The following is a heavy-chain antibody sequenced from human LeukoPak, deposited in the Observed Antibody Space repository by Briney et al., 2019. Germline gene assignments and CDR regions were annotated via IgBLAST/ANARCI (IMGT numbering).Heavy chain of an antibody. CDR2: IYYSGST. V-gene: IGHV4-39*07. Sequence: SETLSLTCTVSGGSISSSSYYWGWIRQPPGKGLEWIGSIYYSGSTYYNPSLKSRVTISVDTSKNQFSLKLSSVTAADTAVYYCARVGGITMIVVLITDAFDIWGQGTMVTVSS. CDR1: GGSISSSSYY. J-gene: IGHJ3*02. CDR3: ARVGGITMIVVLITDAFDI. D-gene: IGHD3-22*01.